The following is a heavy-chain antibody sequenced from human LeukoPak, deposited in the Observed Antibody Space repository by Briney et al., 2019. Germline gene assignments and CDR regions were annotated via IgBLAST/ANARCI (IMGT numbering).Heavy chain of an antibody. D-gene: IGHD6-19*01. Sequence: PGGSLRLSCAASEFTFGDYAMHWVRQAPGKGLEWVSLIRGDGRTTSYAGSVKGRFTISRDNSKNSLYLQMNSLRGEDTAMYYCAKDAVAGTWLRYWGQGTLVTVSS. CDR3: AKDAVAGTWLRY. CDR1: EFTFGDYA. V-gene: IGHV3-43*02. J-gene: IGHJ4*02. CDR2: IRGDGRTT.